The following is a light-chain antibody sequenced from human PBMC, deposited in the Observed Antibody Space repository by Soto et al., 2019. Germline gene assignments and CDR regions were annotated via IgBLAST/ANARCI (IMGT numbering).Light chain of an antibody. V-gene: IGKV2-28*01. J-gene: IGKJ2*01. CDR1: QSLLHSNGYNY. CDR2: LGS. CDR3: MQALQTPPT. Sequence: DIVMTQSPLSLPVTPGEPASISCRSSQSLLHSNGYNYLDWYLQKPGQSPQLLIYLGSNRASGVPDRFSGSGSGTDFTLKINRVEAEDGGVYYCMQALQTPPTFGQGTKLEIK.